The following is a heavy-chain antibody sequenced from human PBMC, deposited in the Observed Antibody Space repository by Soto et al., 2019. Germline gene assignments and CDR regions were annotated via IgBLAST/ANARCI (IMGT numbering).Heavy chain of an antibody. V-gene: IGHV1-2*04. Sequence: ASVKVSCKASGYTFTGYYMHWVRQAPGQGLEWMGWINPNSGGTNYAQKFQGWVTMTRDTSISTAYMELSRLRSDDTAVYYCAKVPQPPGPLQQHVDYWGQGTLVTVSS. D-gene: IGHD6-13*01. CDR3: AKVPQPPGPLQQHVDY. CDR2: INPNSGGT. CDR1: GYTFTGYY. J-gene: IGHJ4*02.